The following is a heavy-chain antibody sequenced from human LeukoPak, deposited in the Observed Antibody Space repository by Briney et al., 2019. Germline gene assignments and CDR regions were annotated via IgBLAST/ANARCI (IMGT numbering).Heavy chain of an antibody. CDR1: GYSFTSYW. Sequence: GESLKISCKGSGYSFTSYWIGWVRQMPGKGLEWMAIINPGDSDTRYSPSFQGQVTISADKSISTAYLQWSSLKASDTAVYYCARHEGYNWFDPWGQGTLVTVSS. J-gene: IGHJ5*02. CDR3: ARHEGYNWFDP. V-gene: IGHV5-51*01. CDR2: INPGDSDT.